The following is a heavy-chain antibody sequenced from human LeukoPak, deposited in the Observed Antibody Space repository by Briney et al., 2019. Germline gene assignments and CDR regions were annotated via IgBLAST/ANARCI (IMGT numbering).Heavy chain of an antibody. J-gene: IGHJ3*02. D-gene: IGHD3-22*01. CDR2: IYYSGST. Sequence: SQTLSLTCTVSGDSISSGGYYWSWIRQHPGKGLEWIGYIYYSGSTYYNPSLKSRVTISVDTSKNQFSLKLSSVTAADTAVYYCARDRGPLGYYDSSGYDIWGQGTMVTVSS. CDR3: ARDRGPLGYYDSSGYDI. CDR1: GDSISSGGYY. V-gene: IGHV4-31*03.